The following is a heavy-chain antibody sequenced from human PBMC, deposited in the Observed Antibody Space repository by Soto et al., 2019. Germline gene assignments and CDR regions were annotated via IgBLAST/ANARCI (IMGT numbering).Heavy chain of an antibody. CDR3: AAAKAGYNSRDYYYGMDV. CDR2: IVVGSGNT. Sequence: SVKVSCKASGFTFTSSAVQWVRQARGQRLEWIGWIVVGSGNTNYAQKFQERVTITRDMSTSTAYMEPSSLRSEDTAVYYCAAAKAGYNSRDYYYGMDVWGQGTTVTVSS. CDR1: GFTFTSSA. D-gene: IGHD5-12*01. J-gene: IGHJ6*02. V-gene: IGHV1-58*01.